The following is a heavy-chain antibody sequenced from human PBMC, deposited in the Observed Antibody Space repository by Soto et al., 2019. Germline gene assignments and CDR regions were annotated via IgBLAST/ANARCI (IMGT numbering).Heavy chain of an antibody. CDR2: IWKDGNNK. V-gene: IGHV3-33*01. CDR3: ARVEAWTDEAFDI. J-gene: IGHJ3*02. Sequence: QVQLVESGGGVVQPGQSLRLSCAASGFSVSNYGMHWVRQAPGKGLEWVAVIWKDGNNKYYRDSVKGRFTISRDNSKNTLDLQKRSLRGEETAIYYCARVEAWTDEAFDIWGQGTMVTVAS. D-gene: IGHD5-12*01. CDR1: GFSVSNYG.